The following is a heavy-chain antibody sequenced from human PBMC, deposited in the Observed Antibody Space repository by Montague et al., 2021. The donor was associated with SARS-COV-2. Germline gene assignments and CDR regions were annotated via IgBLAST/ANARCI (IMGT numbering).Heavy chain of an antibody. D-gene: IGHD2-8*01. CDR1: YGSLSGYY. CDR3: ARGGSFCFDDVCYLPRSGFDS. V-gene: IGHV4-34*01. Sequence: SETLSLTCTVYYGSLSGYYWSWIRQAPGKGLEWIGEINHSGTTXXXPSXXXRVTMSVDTSKNQFSLNLTSVSAADTAVYYCARGGSFCFDDVCYLPRSGFDSWGQGTLVTVSS. J-gene: IGHJ5*01. CDR2: INHSGTT.